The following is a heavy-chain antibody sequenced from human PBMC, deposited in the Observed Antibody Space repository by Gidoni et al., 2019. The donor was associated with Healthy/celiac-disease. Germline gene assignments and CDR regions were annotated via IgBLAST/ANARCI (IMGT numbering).Heavy chain of an antibody. D-gene: IGHD5-18*01. CDR2: ISWNSGSI. V-gene: IGHV3-9*01. Sequence: EVQLVESGGGLVQPGRSLSLSCSASVLTFDDYAMHWVRQAPGKGLEWVSGISWNSGSIGYADSVKGRFTISRDNAKNSLYLQMNSLRAEDTALYYCAKDLYSYGSYFDYWGQGTLVTVSS. J-gene: IGHJ4*02. CDR3: AKDLYSYGSYFDY. CDR1: VLTFDDYA.